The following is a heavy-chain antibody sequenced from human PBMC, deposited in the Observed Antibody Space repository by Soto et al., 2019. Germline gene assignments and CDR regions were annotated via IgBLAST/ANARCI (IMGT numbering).Heavy chain of an antibody. J-gene: IGHJ4*02. Sequence: QVQLQESGPGLVKPSATLSLTCTVSGGSISSYYGSWSRQPAGKGLEWLGRIYTSGSTNYNPSLTSRVTMSVDTSKTQFSLKLSSVTASDTAVYYCARGRSSSGIDYWGQGTLVTVSS. CDR1: GGSISSYY. CDR3: ARGRSSSGIDY. V-gene: IGHV4-4*07. D-gene: IGHD6-13*01. CDR2: IYTSGST.